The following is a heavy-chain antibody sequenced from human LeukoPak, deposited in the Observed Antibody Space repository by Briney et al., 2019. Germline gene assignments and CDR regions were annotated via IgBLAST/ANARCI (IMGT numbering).Heavy chain of an antibody. Sequence: SVKVSCKASGGTFTNYAFTWVRQAPGQGLEWMGGIIPIFGTTNYAQKFQGRVTITADESTTTAYMELSSLRSEDTAVYYYARGVRNSGSYYVDYWGQGTPVTVSS. CDR2: IIPIFGTT. CDR1: GGTFTNYA. J-gene: IGHJ4*02. D-gene: IGHD1-26*01. CDR3: ARGVRNSGSYYVDY. V-gene: IGHV1-69*01.